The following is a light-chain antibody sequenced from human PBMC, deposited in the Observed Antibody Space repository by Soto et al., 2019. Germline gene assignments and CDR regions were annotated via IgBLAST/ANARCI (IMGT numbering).Light chain of an antibody. Sequence: EIVLTQSPGTLSLSPGERATLSCRASQSVSSSYLAWYQQKPGQAPRLLIYGASSRATSIPDRFSGSGSGTDFTITISRLEPEDFAVYYCQQYGSSPTFGGGTKVEIK. V-gene: IGKV3-20*01. CDR1: QSVSSSY. J-gene: IGKJ4*01. CDR2: GAS. CDR3: QQYGSSPT.